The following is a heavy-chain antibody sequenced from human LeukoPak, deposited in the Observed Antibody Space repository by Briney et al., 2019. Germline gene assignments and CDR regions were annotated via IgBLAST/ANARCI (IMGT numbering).Heavy chain of an antibody. J-gene: IGHJ4*02. V-gene: IGHV3-30*18. CDR2: ISYDGSNK. CDR1: GFTFSSYG. CDR3: AKEYDDILTGYSGGFDY. D-gene: IGHD3-9*01. Sequence: GGSLRLSCAASGFTFSSYGMHWVRQAPGKGLEWVAVISYDGSNKYYADSVKGRFTISRDNSKNTLYLQMNSLRAEDTAVNYCAKEYDDILTGYSGGFDYWGQGTLVTVSS.